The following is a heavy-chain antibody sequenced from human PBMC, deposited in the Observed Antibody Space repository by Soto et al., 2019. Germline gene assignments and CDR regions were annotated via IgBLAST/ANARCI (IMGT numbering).Heavy chain of an antibody. V-gene: IGHV4-59*08. CDR3: ARLLRQVDDYIWGSYRHSAGELDP. J-gene: IGHJ5*02. Sequence: QVQLQESGPGLVKPSETLSLTCTVSGGSISSYYWSWIRQPPGKGLEWIGYIYYSGSTNYNPSLKRRLTISVDTSKIQFSLKLSSVTAADTAVYYCARLLRQVDDYIWGSYRHSAGELDPWGQGTLVTVSS. CDR1: GGSISSYY. D-gene: IGHD3-16*02. CDR2: IYYSGST.